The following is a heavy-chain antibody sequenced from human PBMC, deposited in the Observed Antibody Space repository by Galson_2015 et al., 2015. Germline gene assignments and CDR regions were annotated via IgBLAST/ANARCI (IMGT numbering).Heavy chain of an antibody. CDR1: GGTFSSYA. CDR3: LSRYCSGGSCYPN. V-gene: IGHV1-69*13. Sequence: SVKVSCKASGGTFSSYAISWVRQATGQGLEWMGGIIPIFGTANYAQKFQGRVTITADESTSTAYMELSSLRSEDTAVYYCLSRYCSGGSCYPNWGQGTLVTVSS. D-gene: IGHD2-15*01. CDR2: IIPIFGTA. J-gene: IGHJ4*02.